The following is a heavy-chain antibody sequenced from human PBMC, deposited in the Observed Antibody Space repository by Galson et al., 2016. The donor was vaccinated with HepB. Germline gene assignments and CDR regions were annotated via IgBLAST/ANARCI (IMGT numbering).Heavy chain of an antibody. CDR3: ARTIVSYNLYYMDV. CDR2: IDWGDDK. J-gene: IGHJ6*03. V-gene: IGHV2-70*01. CDR1: GFSLNTNTLC. D-gene: IGHD2/OR15-2a*01. Sequence: PALVKPTQTLTLTCTLSGFSLNTNTLCVSWIRQPPGKAPEWLALIDWGDDKYYNTSLKTRLTISKDTAKNQVGLRMTNMDPVDTATYYCARTIVSYNLYYMDVWGRGTTVTVSS.